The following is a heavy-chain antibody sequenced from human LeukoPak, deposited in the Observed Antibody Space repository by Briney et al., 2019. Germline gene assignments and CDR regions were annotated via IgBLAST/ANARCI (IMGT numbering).Heavy chain of an antibody. CDR1: GFTFSSYS. CDR3: ARSIAVAGYFSAEYFQH. J-gene: IGHJ1*01. CDR2: ISSSSSYI. Sequence: PGGSLRLSCAASGFTFSSYSMNWVRQAPGKGLEWVSSISSSSSYIYYADSVKGRFTISRDNAKNSLYLQMNSLRAEDTAVYYCARSIAVAGYFSAEYFQHWGQGTLVTVSS. D-gene: IGHD6-19*01. V-gene: IGHV3-21*01.